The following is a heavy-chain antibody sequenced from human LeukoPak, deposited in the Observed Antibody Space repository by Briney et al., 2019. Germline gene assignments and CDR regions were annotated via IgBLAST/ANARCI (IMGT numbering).Heavy chain of an antibody. CDR1: GFTFSNAW. D-gene: IGHD4-17*01. J-gene: IGHJ2*01. CDR3: TTALTTAYLYWYFDL. CDR2: VKSKTDGGTT. V-gene: IGHV3-15*01. Sequence: GGSLRLSCAASGFTFSNAWMSWVRQAPGKGLEWVGRVKSKTDGGTTDYAAPVKGRFTISRDDSKNTLYLQMNSLKTEDTAVYFCTTALTTAYLYWYFDLWGRGTLVTVSS.